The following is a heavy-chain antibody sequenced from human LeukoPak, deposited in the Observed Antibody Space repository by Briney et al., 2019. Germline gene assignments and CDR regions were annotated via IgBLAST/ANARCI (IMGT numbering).Heavy chain of an antibody. CDR1: GFTFSNYW. CDR3: AFGMVGQYFDC. D-gene: IGHD3-10*01. J-gene: IGHJ4*02. Sequence: GGSLRLSCAASGFTFSNYWMHWVRQAPGEGLVWVSHIKSDGSRTDYADSVKGRFTVSRDNAKNTLYLQMNSLRGDDTAVYFCAFGMVGQYFDCWGQGTLVTVSS. CDR2: IKSDGSRT. V-gene: IGHV3-74*01.